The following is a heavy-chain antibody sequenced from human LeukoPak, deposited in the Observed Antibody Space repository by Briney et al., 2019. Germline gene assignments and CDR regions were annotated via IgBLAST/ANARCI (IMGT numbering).Heavy chain of an antibody. CDR3: AREGRQQLVLVTYYYYYMDV. Sequence: TGVSLRLSCAASGFTFSSYEMNWVRQAPGKGLESVSYISRSGSTIYYADSVKGRFTISRDNAKNSLYLQMNSLRAEDTAVYYCAREGRQQLVLVTYYYYYMDVWGKGTTVTISS. CDR1: GFTFSSYE. CDR2: ISRSGSTI. V-gene: IGHV3-48*03. D-gene: IGHD6-13*01. J-gene: IGHJ6*03.